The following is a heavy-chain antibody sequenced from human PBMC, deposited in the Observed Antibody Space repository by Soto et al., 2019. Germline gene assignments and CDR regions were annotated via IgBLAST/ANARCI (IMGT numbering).Heavy chain of an antibody. Sequence: GGSLRLSCAASGFTFSSYAMHWVRQAPGKGLEWVAVISYDGSNKYYADSVKGRFTISRDNSKNTLYLQMNSLRAEDTAVYYCAREDLVGATSYNWFDPWGQGTLVTVSS. CDR3: AREDLVGATSYNWFDP. V-gene: IGHV3-30-3*01. CDR1: GFTFSSYA. CDR2: ISYDGSNK. D-gene: IGHD1-26*01. J-gene: IGHJ5*02.